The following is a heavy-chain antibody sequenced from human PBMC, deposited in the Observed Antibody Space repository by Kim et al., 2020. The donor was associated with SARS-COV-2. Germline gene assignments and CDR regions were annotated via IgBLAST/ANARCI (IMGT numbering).Heavy chain of an antibody. J-gene: IGHJ6*02. CDR2: IWYDGSNI. D-gene: IGHD3-16*01. V-gene: IGHV3-33*06. Sequence: GRSLRLSCAASGFTFSSYGMHWVRQAPGKGLEWVAVIWYDGSNIYYADSVKGRFTISRDNSKNTLYLQMNSLRAEDTAVYFCAKRRDVYGMDVWGQRTTVTVSS. CDR1: GFTFSSYG. CDR3: AKRRDVYGMDV.